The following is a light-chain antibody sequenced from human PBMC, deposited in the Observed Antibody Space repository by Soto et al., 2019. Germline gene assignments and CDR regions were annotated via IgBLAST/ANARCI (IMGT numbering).Light chain of an antibody. CDR1: QDIRND. CDR2: AAS. J-gene: IGKJ5*01. Sequence: IQMTQSPSSLSAAVGYRVTITCRASQDIRNDLGWYQQKPGKAPKLLIYAASTLQSGVPLRFSGSGSGTSFTLTISSLQPEDFATYYCQQLLSYPITFGQGTRLEI. CDR3: QQLLSYPIT. V-gene: IGKV1-17*01.